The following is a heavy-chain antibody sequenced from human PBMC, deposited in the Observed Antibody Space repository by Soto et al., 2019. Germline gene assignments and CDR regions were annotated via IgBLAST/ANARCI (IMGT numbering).Heavy chain of an antibody. V-gene: IGHV3-11*05. J-gene: IGHJ4*02. D-gene: IGHD2-8*01. CDR2: ISSSRTYI. CDR1: GFTFSDYY. Sequence: QVQLVESGGGLVKPGGSLRLSCAASGFTFSDYYMSWIRQAPGKGLEWVSYISSSRTYINYGDSVKGRITISRDNANNSLYLQMNSLRAEDTTVYYCARWVGNGYLYFWGQGTLVTVSS. CDR3: ARWVGNGYLYF.